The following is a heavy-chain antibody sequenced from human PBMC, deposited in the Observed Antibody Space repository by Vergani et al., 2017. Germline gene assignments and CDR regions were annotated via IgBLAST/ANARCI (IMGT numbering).Heavy chain of an antibody. V-gene: IGHV1-46*03. CDR2: INPSGGST. Sequence: QVQLVQSGAEVKKPGASVKVSCKASGYTFTSYYMHWVRQAPGQGLEWMGIINPSGGSTSYAQKFQGRVTMTRDTSTSTVYMELSSLRSEDTAVYYCAIGXDYYDSSGYYWFDYWGQGTLVTVSS. CDR1: GYTFTSYY. D-gene: IGHD3-22*01. CDR3: AIGXDYYDSSGYYWFDY. J-gene: IGHJ4*02.